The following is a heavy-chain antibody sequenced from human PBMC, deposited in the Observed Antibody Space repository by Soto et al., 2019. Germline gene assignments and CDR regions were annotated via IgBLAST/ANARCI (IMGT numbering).Heavy chain of an antibody. J-gene: IGHJ4*02. D-gene: IGHD3-10*02. CDR3: ARGMFVQPWAAPDY. Sequence: ASVKVSCKASGYTFTSYDINWVRQATGQGLEWMGWMNPNSGNTGYAQKFQGRGTMTRNTSISTAYMELSSLRSEDTAVYYCARGMFVQPWAAPDYWGQGTLVTVSS. CDR1: GYTFTSYD. CDR2: MNPNSGNT. V-gene: IGHV1-8*01.